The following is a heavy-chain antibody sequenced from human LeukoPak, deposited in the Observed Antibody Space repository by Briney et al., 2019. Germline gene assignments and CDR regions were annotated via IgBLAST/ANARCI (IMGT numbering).Heavy chain of an antibody. J-gene: IGHJ4*02. V-gene: IGHV2-70*11. CDR3: ARVRGYGDYLYYFDD. Sequence: ESGPTLVNPTQTLTLTCTFSGFSLSTSGMCVSWVRQPPGKALEWLARIDWGDDKYYSTSLKTRLTISKDTSKNQVVLTMTNMDPVDTATYYCARVRGYGDYLYYFDDWGQGTLVTVSS. D-gene: IGHD5-12*01. CDR2: IDWGDDK. CDR1: GFSLSTSGMC.